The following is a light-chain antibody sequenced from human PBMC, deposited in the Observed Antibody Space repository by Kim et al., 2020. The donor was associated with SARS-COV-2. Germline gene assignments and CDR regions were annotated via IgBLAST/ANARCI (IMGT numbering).Light chain of an antibody. J-gene: IGKJ4*01. CDR3: QKYNNWPPLT. Sequence: EILMTQSPAPLSVSPGERATLSCRASQSVNSNLAWYQQKPGQAPRLLIYGASTRATGIPARFSGSGSGTEFTLTISSLQSEDFAVYYCQKYNNWPPLTCGGGTKVEI. CDR1: QSVNSN. V-gene: IGKV3-15*01. CDR2: GAS.